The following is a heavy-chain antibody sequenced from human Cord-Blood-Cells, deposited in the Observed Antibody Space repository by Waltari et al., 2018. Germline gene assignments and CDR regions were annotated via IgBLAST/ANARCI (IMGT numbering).Heavy chain of an antibody. Sequence: QVQLVQSGAEVKKPGASVKVSCKASGYTFTSYYMHWVRQAPGQGLEWMGIINPSGGSTCYAQKFQGRVTMTRDTSTSTVYMELSSLRSEDTAVYYCASDDPDCSSTSCYDYWGQGTLVTVSS. J-gene: IGHJ4*02. D-gene: IGHD2-2*01. CDR3: ASDDPDCSSTSCYDY. V-gene: IGHV1-46*01. CDR2: INPSGGST. CDR1: GYTFTSYY.